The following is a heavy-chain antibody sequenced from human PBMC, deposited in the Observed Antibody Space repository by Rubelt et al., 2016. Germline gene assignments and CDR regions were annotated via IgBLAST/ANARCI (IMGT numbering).Heavy chain of an antibody. CDR3: ARALVLWFGKGAFDL. Sequence: QVHLVQSGAEMKKPGASVKVSCKASGYTLTNYAMHWVRQAPGQRLEWMGWVATGHVTGQYSQKFQDRVTITRDISESTAYMEVSSLTSEDTAVYYCARALVLWFGKGAFDLWGQGTLVTVSS. J-gene: IGHJ3*01. V-gene: IGHV1-3*04. CDR1: GYTLTNYA. CDR2: VATGHVTG. D-gene: IGHD3-10*01.